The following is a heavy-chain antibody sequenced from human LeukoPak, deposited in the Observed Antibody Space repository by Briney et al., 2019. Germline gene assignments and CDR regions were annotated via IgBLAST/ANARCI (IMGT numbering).Heavy chain of an antibody. J-gene: IGHJ4*02. CDR2: INHSGST. V-gene: IGHV4-34*01. Sequence: SETLSLTCAVYGGSFSGYYWSWIRQPPGKGLEWIGEINHSGSTNYNPSLKSRVTISVDTSKNQFSLKLSSVTAADTAVYYCARLAYYYDSSGSYYFDYWGQGTLVTVSS. CDR3: ARLAYYYDSSGSYYFDY. D-gene: IGHD3-22*01. CDR1: GGSFSGYY.